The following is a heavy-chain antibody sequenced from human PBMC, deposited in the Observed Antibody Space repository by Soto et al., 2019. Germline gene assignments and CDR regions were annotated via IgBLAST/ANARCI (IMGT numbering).Heavy chain of an antibody. Sequence: QVQLQESGPGLVKPSGTLSLTCADSGGSISSSNWWSWVRQPPGKGLEWIGEIYHSGRTNYNPSLKSRVTIAVDKSKNQFSLKLSSMIAADTAVYYCAIRTTVTTRLGYWGQGTLVTVSS. D-gene: IGHD4-17*01. V-gene: IGHV4-4*02. CDR2: IYHSGRT. CDR3: AIRTTVTTRLGY. J-gene: IGHJ4*02. CDR1: GGSISSSNW.